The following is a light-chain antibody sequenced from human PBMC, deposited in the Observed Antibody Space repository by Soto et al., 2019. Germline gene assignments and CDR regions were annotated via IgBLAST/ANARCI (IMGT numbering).Light chain of an antibody. CDR3: QQYGSSQT. CDR1: QSVSSSY. CDR2: GAS. J-gene: IGKJ1*01. Sequence: ILLTQYTSTLSLSPGESSTLSSRASQSVSSSYLAWYQQKPGQAPRLLIYGASSRATGIPDRFSGSGSGTDFTLTISSLETEDFAVYYCQQYGSSQTFGPGPKVDI. V-gene: IGKV3-20*01.